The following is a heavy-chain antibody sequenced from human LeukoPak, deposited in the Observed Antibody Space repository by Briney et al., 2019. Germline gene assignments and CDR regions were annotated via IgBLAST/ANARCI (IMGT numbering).Heavy chain of an antibody. J-gene: IGHJ4*01. D-gene: IGHD1-1*01. CDR2: IDCGAGDT. CDR1: GYSFTAHY. Sequence: ASVKVSCKTSGYSFTAHYIHWVRQAPGQALQWLANIDCGAGDTNDAQPFQGRVTVTRDKSINTTYLEMSSLTFNDTAIYYCVRDPREPANDLDYWGRGTLVTVSS. V-gene: IGHV1-2*02. CDR3: VRDPREPANDLDY.